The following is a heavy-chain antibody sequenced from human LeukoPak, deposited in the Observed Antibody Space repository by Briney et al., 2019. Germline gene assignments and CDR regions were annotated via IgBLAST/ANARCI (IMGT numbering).Heavy chain of an antibody. J-gene: IGHJ4*02. D-gene: IGHD3-10*01. CDR2: IYYSGNT. CDR3: ARHLWFGESRDYYFDY. CDR1: GGSISSSSYY. Sequence: PSETLSLTCTVSGGSISSSSYYWGWIRQPPGKGLEWIGSIYYSGNTYYNPSLKSRVTISVDTSKNQFSLKLSSVTAADTAVYYCARHLWFGESRDYYFDYWGQGTLVTVSS. V-gene: IGHV4-39*01.